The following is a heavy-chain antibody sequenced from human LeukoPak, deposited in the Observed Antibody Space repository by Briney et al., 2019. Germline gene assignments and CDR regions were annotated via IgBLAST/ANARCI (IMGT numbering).Heavy chain of an antibody. CDR3: ARDLNHGFNYYYNGLEV. Sequence: KPSETLSLTCTVSGDDINSYYWSWIRQPPGKGLEWLGYIYFSGSTKYNPSLENRITISVDRCKSQFDLALRSVTAADTAVYFCARDLNHGFNYYYNGLEVWGKGTTVTVS. CDR1: GDDINSYY. CDR2: IYFSGST. J-gene: IGHJ6*04. D-gene: IGHD3-9*01. V-gene: IGHV4-59*01.